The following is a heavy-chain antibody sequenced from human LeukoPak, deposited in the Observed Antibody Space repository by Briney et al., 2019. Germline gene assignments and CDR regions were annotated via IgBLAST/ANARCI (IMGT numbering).Heavy chain of an antibody. CDR3: ARGWSSSTSRPTDY. J-gene: IGHJ4*02. Sequence: PGGSLRLSCAASGFTFSSYAMSWVRQAPGKGLEWVSAISGSGGSTYYADSVKGRFTISRDNAKNSLYLQMNSLRAEDTAVYYCARGWSSSTSRPTDYWGQGTLVTVSS. CDR2: ISGSGGST. CDR1: GFTFSSYA. D-gene: IGHD2-2*01. V-gene: IGHV3-23*01.